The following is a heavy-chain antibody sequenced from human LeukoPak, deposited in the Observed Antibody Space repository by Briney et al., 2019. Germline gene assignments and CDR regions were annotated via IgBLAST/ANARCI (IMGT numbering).Heavy chain of an antibody. CDR2: MNPNSGNT. V-gene: IGHV1-8*01. CDR3: ARGSRYEWELQPYAFDI. J-gene: IGHJ3*02. CDR1: GYTFTSYD. Sequence: ASVKASCKASGYTFTSYDINWVRQATGQGLEWMGWMNPNSGNTGYAQKFQGRVTMTRNTSISTAYMELSSLRSEDTAVYYCARGSRYEWELQPYAFDIWGQGTMVTVSS. D-gene: IGHD1-26*01.